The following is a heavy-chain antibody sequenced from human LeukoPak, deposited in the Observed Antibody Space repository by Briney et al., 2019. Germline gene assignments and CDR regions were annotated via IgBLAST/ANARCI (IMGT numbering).Heavy chain of an antibody. D-gene: IGHD2-2*01. CDR2: IYYSGST. J-gene: IGHJ3*02. CDR1: GCSISIYY. CDR3: ARGARPGYCSSTSCYAGDAFDI. Sequence: SETLSLTCTVSGCSISIYYWSWIRQPPGKGLEWIGYIYYSGSTNYNPSLKSRVTISVDTSKNQFSLKLSSVTAADTAVYYCARGARPGYCSSTSCYAGDAFDIWGQGTMVTVSS. V-gene: IGHV4-59*01.